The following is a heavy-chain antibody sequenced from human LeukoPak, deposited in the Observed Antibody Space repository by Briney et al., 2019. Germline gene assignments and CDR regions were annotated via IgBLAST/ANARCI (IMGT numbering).Heavy chain of an antibody. CDR3: AKDGCYYDTGTNFDY. D-gene: IGHD1-26*01. Sequence: PGGSLRLSCAASGFTFSTYAMSWVRQAPGKGLEWVSVISGSGGSTYYADSVKGPFTISRDNSKNTMYLQMNSLRAEDTAVYYCAKDGCYYDTGTNFDYWGQGTLVTVSS. CDR1: GFTFSTYA. J-gene: IGHJ4*02. CDR2: ISGSGGST. V-gene: IGHV3-23*01.